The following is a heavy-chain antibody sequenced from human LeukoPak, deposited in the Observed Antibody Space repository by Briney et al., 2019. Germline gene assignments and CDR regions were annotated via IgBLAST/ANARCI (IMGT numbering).Heavy chain of an antibody. J-gene: IGHJ4*02. CDR1: GFTFSSYW. Sequence: GGSLRLSCAASGFTFSSYWMHWVRQAPGKGLVWVSRINSDGSSTSYADSVKGRFTISRDNAKNTLYLQMNSLRAEDTAVYYRARVANAAAGTSYYFDYWGQGTLVTVSS. D-gene: IGHD6-13*01. V-gene: IGHV3-74*01. CDR2: INSDGSST. CDR3: ARVANAAAGTSYYFDY.